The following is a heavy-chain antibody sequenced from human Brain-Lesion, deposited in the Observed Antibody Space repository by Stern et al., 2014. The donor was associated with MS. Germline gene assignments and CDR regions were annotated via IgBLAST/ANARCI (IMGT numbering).Heavy chain of an antibody. CDR2: SHAGPGAP. V-gene: IGHV1-2*04. Sequence: VPLEESCAALQKPGSSVKVSCAASGYSFSDPYLPCLRQAPGQGLQCMGWSHAGPGAPSSAPIFQGWVTMTRDTSISTAYMEMSRLRSDDTAVYYWARGPRLVVVPADFGGGGPLDYYYYAMDVWGQGTTVTVSS. CDR1: GYSFSDPY. J-gene: IGHJ6*02. D-gene: IGHD2-2*01. CDR3: ARGPRLVVVPADFGGGGPLDYYYYAMDV.